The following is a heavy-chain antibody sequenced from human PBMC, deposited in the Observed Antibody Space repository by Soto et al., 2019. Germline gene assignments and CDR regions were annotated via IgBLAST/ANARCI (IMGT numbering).Heavy chain of an antibody. J-gene: IGHJ4*02. CDR1: GGTFSSYA. CDR3: ARGAGYCGGDCYYQAPFDY. Sequence: QVQLVQSGAEVKKPGSSVKVSCKASGGTFSSYAISWVRQAPGQGLEWMGGIIPIFGTANYAQKFQGRVTITADESTSTAYMELSSLRSEDTAVYYCARGAGYCGGDCYYQAPFDYWGQGTQVTVSS. V-gene: IGHV1-69*12. D-gene: IGHD2-21*02. CDR2: IIPIFGTA.